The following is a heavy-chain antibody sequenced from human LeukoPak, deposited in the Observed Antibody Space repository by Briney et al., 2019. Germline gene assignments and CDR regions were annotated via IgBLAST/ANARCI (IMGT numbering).Heavy chain of an antibody. CDR2: INHSGST. D-gene: IGHD2-2*01. Sequence: PSETLSLTCAVYGGSFSGYYWSWIRQPPGKGLEWIGEINHSGSTNYNPSLKSRVTISVDTSKNQFSLKLSSVTAADTAVYYCARGSIVVVPAAMRVGNWFDPWGQGTLVTVSS. J-gene: IGHJ5*02. V-gene: IGHV4-34*01. CDR3: ARGSIVVVPAAMRVGNWFDP. CDR1: GGSFSGYY.